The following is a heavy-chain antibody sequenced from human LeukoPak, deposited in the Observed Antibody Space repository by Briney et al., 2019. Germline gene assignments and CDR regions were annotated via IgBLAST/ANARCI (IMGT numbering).Heavy chain of an antibody. CDR3: AKGYGWGASYYYYYMDV. CDR2: ISSSSSYI. D-gene: IGHD3-16*01. CDR1: GFTFSSYS. Sequence: GGSLRLSCAASGFTFSSYSMSWVRQAPGKGLEWVSSISSSSSYIYYADSVKGRFTISRHNAKNSLYLQMDSLRAEDTAVYYCAKGYGWGASYYYYYMDVWGKGTTVTISS. V-gene: IGHV3-21*01. J-gene: IGHJ6*03.